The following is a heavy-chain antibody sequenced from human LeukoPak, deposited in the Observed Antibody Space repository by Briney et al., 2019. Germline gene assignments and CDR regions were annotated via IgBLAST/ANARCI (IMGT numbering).Heavy chain of an antibody. D-gene: IGHD6-19*01. CDR3: AKGRLENDY. J-gene: IGHJ4*02. V-gene: IGHV3-23*01. CDR2: ISGSGERT. Sequence: SGGSLRLSCAASGFMFSSYAMNWVRQAPGKGLEWVSRISGSGERTDYGDSVKGRFTISRDKSKNTLYLQMNSLRAEDTAVYYCAKGRLENDYWGQGTLVTVSS. CDR1: GFMFSSYA.